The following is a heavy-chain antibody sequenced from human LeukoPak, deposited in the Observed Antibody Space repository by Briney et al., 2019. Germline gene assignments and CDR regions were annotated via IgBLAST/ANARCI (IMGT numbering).Heavy chain of an antibody. CDR2: INPSGGST. CDR3: ARALAVAGHWYFDR. Sequence: ASVKVSCKASGYTFTSYYMHWVRRAPGHGLEWVGTINPSGGSTRYAQKFQGRVTMTRDTSTSTVYMELSSLRSEDTAVYYCARALAVAGHWYFDRWGRGTLVTVSS. D-gene: IGHD6-19*01. V-gene: IGHV1-46*01. CDR1: GYTFTSYY. J-gene: IGHJ2*01.